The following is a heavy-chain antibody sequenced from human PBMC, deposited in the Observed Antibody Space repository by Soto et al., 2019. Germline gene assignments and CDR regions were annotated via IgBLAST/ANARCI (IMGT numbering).Heavy chain of an antibody. J-gene: IGHJ5*02. V-gene: IGHV4-4*03. CDR1: GGPISSRNG. Sequence: LPETLSLTYAVSGGPISSRNGWRGVRQPRGKGLGWIGEIYHSGSTNYNPSLKSRVTISVDKSKNQFSLKLSSVTAADTAVYYCARSYMVRGVANWFEPWGQGTLVTVS. D-gene: IGHD3-10*01. CDR3: ARSYMVRGVANWFEP. CDR2: IYHSGST.